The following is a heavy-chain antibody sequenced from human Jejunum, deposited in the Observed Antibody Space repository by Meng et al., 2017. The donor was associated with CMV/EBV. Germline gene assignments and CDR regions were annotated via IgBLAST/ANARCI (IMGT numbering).Heavy chain of an antibody. D-gene: IGHD3-10*01. CDR1: TLRTYV. CDR2: IIPSLNIA. CDR3: ARVHQQLVRGYFDS. Sequence: TLRTYVVSWVRQAPGQGLEWMGGIIPSLNIANYALKFRGRVTFTADSADKSASAVYMELTSLRYDDTAVYFCARVHQQLVRGYFDSWGQGTLVTVSS. V-gene: IGHV1-69*10. J-gene: IGHJ4*02.